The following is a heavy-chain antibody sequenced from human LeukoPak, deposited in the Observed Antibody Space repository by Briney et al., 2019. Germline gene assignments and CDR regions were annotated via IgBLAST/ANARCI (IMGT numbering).Heavy chain of an antibody. Sequence: LSLTCTVSGGSISSYYWSWIRQPPGKGLEWVAVISYDGSNKYYADSVKGRFTISRDNSKNTLYLQMNSLRAEDTAVYYCARDGSGWYYYYMDVWGKGTTVTVSS. D-gene: IGHD6-19*01. CDR2: ISYDGSNK. V-gene: IGHV3-30*03. J-gene: IGHJ6*03. CDR3: ARDGSGWYYYYMDV. CDR1: GGSISSYY.